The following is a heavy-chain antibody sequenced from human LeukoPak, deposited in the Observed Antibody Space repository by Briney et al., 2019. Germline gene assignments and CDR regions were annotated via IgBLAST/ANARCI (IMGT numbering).Heavy chain of an antibody. V-gene: IGHV1-46*01. CDR1: GYTFTTYS. CDR2: INPKSGST. Sequence: ASVKVSCKASGYTFTTYSAHWVRQGPGQGLEWMGIINPKSGSTRYAQKFQGRVIMTRDTSASTLYMDLSRLRSDDTAVYYCARDFTGGYFDYWGQGTLVTVSS. J-gene: IGHJ4*02. D-gene: IGHD2-8*02. CDR3: ARDFTGGYFDY.